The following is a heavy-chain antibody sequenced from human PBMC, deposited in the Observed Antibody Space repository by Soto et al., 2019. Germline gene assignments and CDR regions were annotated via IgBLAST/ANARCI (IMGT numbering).Heavy chain of an antibody. Sequence: ASVKVSCKASGYTFTTYYMYWVRQAPGQGLEWMGIINPSGGSTSFAQKFQGRVTMTRETSTSTVYMELISLTSEDPAVYYCARDVGMASRPYLDYWGQGTLVTVSS. CDR1: GYTFTTYY. CDR3: ARDVGMASRPYLDY. V-gene: IGHV1-46*01. D-gene: IGHD6-6*01. J-gene: IGHJ4*02. CDR2: INPSGGST.